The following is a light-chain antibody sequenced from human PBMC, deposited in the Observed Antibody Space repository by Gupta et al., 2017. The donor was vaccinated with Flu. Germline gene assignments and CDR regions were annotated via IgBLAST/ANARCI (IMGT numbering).Light chain of an antibody. Sequence: PSSVSASVGDRVTITFRSSQDIGRWLAWYQQKPGKAPKLLIHVASSVQSGVPSRFSGSGSGTDFTLTIRSLQAEDFASYYCQQSNSLPITFGPGTRLDIK. CDR2: VAS. V-gene: IGKV1-12*01. CDR3: QQSNSLPIT. J-gene: IGKJ5*01. CDR1: QDIGRW.